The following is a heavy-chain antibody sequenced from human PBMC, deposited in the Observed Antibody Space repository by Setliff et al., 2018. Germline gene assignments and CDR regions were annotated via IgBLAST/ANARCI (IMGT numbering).Heavy chain of an antibody. CDR3: ARLGYRGDLDY. Sequence: SETLSLTCAVYGGSFSGYYWSWIRQAPGKGLEWIASIYRSGSTYYNPSLKSRVSISVDTSKNQFSLKLSSVTSADTAVYYCARLGYRGDLDYWGQGTLVTVSS. V-gene: IGHV4-34*01. D-gene: IGHD5-12*01. CDR2: IYRSGST. J-gene: IGHJ4*02. CDR1: GGSFSGYY.